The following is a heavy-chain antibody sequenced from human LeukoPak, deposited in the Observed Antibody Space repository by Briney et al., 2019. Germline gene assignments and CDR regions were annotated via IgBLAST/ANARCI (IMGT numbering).Heavy chain of an antibody. CDR1: GFTFCNYW. CDR2: TYKDDKT. CDR3: AIGHVLGGTGVWAFDI. J-gene: IGHJ3*02. Sequence: GGSLRLSCAASGFTFCNYWMSWARQAPGKGLEWGSVTYKDDKTFYADFVKGRFTISRDNAKNTLYLQMRSLRAEDTALYYCAIGHVLGGTGVWAFDIWGQGTMVTVSS. V-gene: IGHV3-66*01. D-gene: IGHD1-1*01.